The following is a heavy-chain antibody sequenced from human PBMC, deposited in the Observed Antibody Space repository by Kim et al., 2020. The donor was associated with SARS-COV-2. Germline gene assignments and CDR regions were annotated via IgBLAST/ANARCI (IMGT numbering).Heavy chain of an antibody. CDR1: GFTFSSFA. Sequence: GGSLRLSCVASGFTFSSFAMHWVRQAPGRGLEFVSAINSGGTSTYYVDSVKGRFTISRDNSRNTLYLQMGSLRTEDRAVYYCARNDYDTSGKYYCVFYI. D-gene: IGHD3-22*01. CDR3: ARNDYDTSGKYYCVFYI. J-gene: IGHJ3*02. V-gene: IGHV3-64*02. CDR2: INSGGTST.